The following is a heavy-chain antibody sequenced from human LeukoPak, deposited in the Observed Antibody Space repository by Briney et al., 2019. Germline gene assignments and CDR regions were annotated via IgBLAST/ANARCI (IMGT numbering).Heavy chain of an antibody. V-gene: IGHV1-24*01. Sequence: ASVKVSCKVSGYTLTELSMHWVRRAPGKGLEWMGGFDPEDGETIYAQKFQGRVTMTADTSTDTAYMELRSLRSEDTAVYYCATGYDFWSGPYYYYYYMDVWGKGTTVTVSS. CDR3: ATGYDFWSGPYYYYYYMDV. CDR2: FDPEDGET. D-gene: IGHD3-3*01. CDR1: GYTLTELS. J-gene: IGHJ6*03.